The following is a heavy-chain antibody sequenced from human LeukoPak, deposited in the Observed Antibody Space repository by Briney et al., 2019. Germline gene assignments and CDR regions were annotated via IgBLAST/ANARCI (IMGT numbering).Heavy chain of an antibody. CDR1: GYTFSSHG. D-gene: IGHD3-3*01. Sequence: ASVKVSCKASGYTFSSHGISWVRQAPGQGLEWMGWISAYNGNTNYAQKLQGRVTMTTDTSTSTAYMELRSLRSDDTAVYYCAKVGFSEMEWLLYSDHWGQGTLVTVSS. CDR3: AKVGFSEMEWLLYSDH. CDR2: ISAYNGNT. J-gene: IGHJ4*02. V-gene: IGHV1-18*01.